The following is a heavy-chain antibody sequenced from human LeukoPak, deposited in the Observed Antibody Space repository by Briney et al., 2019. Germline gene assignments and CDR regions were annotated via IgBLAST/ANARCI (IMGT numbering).Heavy chain of an antibody. CDR3: ASTSPAPFDI. CDR1: GGSFSGYY. CDR2: INHSGST. Sequence: SETLSLTCAVYGGSFSGYYWSWIRQPPGKGLEWIGEINHSGSTNYNPSLKSRVIISVDTSKNQFSLKLSSVTAADTAVYCCASTSPAPFDIWGQGTMVTVSS. V-gene: IGHV4-34*01. J-gene: IGHJ3*02.